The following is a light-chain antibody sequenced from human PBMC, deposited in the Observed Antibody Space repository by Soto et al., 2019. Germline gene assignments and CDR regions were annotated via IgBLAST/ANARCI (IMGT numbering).Light chain of an antibody. J-gene: IGKJ1*01. CDR1: QGIRNY. V-gene: IGKV1-27*01. Sequence: DIQMTQSPSSLSASVGDRVTITCRASQGIRNYLAWYQQKPGKAPTLLISAASILQSGVPSRFSGSGSGTDFTLTISSLQPEDVAVYYCQKCNSPPQTFGQGTKVEIK. CDR3: QKCNSPPQT. CDR2: AAS.